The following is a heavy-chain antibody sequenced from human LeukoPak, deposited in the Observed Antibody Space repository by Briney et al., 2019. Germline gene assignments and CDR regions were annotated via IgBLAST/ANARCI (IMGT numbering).Heavy chain of an antibody. Sequence: GGSLRLSCAASGFTFSDTWMHWVRQAPGEGLVWVSRIRSDGSDTRYAESVKGRFTISRDNAKNSLYLQMNSLRAEDTAVYYCARELVDTALYDYYMDVWGKGTTVTVSS. CDR1: GFTFSDTW. CDR2: IRSDGSDT. J-gene: IGHJ6*03. CDR3: ARELVDTALYDYYMDV. D-gene: IGHD2-15*01. V-gene: IGHV3-74*01.